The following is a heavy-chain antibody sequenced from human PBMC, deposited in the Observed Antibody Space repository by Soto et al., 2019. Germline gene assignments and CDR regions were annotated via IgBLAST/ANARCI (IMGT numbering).Heavy chain of an antibody. CDR1: GGYINSSTYY. CDR3: APPTWMVSVFDS. CDR2: IYKSGST. D-gene: IGHD2-2*03. J-gene: IGHJ4*02. V-gene: IGHV4-39*01. Sequence: SETLSLTCTVSGGYINSSTYYWGWVRQPPGKGLEWIGSIYKSGSTYYNPSLKSRVTISVDTSKNQFSLKLSSVTAADTAVYHCAPPTWMVSVFDSWGQGTLVTVSS.